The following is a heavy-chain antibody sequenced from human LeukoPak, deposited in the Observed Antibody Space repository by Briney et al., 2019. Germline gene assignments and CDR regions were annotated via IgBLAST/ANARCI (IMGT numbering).Heavy chain of an antibody. J-gene: IGHJ4*02. V-gene: IGHV3-21*01. CDR3: ATDDNSGSDY. CDR1: GFTFSSYS. Sequence: GGSLRLSCAASGFTFSSYSINWVRQAPGKGLEWVSSISSSSSYIYYADSVKGRLTISRDNAKNSLYLQMNSLRAEDTAVYYCATDDNSGSDYWGQGTLVTVSS. D-gene: IGHD3-22*01. CDR2: ISSSSSYI.